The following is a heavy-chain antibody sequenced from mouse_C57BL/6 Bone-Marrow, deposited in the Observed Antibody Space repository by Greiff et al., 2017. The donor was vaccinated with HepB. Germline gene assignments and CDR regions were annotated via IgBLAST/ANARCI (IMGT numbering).Heavy chain of an antibody. CDR1: GFTFSSYG. CDR3: ARDTYYYGSRWFAY. J-gene: IGHJ3*01. CDR2: ISSGGSYT. V-gene: IGHV5-6*01. D-gene: IGHD1-1*01. Sequence: EVQLVESGGDLVKPGGSLKLSCAASGFTFSSYGMSWVRQTPDKRLEWVATISSGGSYTYYPDSVKGRFTISRDNAKNTLYLQMSSLKSEDTAMYYCARDTYYYGSRWFAYWGQGTLVTVSA.